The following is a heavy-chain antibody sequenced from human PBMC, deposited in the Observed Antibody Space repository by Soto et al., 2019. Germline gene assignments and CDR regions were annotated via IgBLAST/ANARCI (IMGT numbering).Heavy chain of an antibody. CDR1: GGSISSSNW. J-gene: IGHJ6*02. D-gene: IGHD2-15*01. Sequence: SETLSLTCAVSGGSISSSNWWSWVRQPPGKGLEWIGEIYHSGSTNYNPSLKSRVTISVDKSKNQFSLKLSSVTAADTAVYYCARLRVGYYYGMDVWGQGTTVTV. CDR2: IYHSGST. V-gene: IGHV4-4*02. CDR3: ARLRVGYYYGMDV.